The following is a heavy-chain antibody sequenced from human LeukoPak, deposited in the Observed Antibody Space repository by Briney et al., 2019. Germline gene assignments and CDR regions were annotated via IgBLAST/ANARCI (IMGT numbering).Heavy chain of an antibody. CDR3: ASVAGGYGDCTLLY. D-gene: IGHD4-17*01. J-gene: IGHJ4*02. CDR2: INPSGGST. Sequence: ASVKVSCKASGYTFTSYYMHWVRQAPGQGLEWMGIINPSGGSTSYAQKFQGRVTMTRYTSTSTVYMELRSHSSEATAVYYYASVAGGYGDCTLLYWGQGTLVTVSS. V-gene: IGHV1-46*01. CDR1: GYTFTSYY.